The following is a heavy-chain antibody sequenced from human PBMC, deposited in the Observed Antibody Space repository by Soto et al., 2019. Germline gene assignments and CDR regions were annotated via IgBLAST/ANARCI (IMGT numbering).Heavy chain of an antibody. V-gene: IGHV4-59*08. CDR2: IYYSGST. D-gene: IGHD3-16*01. CDR3: ASLWGGSVDY. CDR1: GGSISSYY. J-gene: IGHJ4*02. Sequence: QVQLQESGPGLVKPSETLSLTCTVSGGSISSYYWSWIRQPPGKGLEWIGYIYYSGSTNYYPSLKSRVTISVDTSKNQFSLKVSSVSAADAAVYYCASLWGGSVDYWGQGTLVTVSS.